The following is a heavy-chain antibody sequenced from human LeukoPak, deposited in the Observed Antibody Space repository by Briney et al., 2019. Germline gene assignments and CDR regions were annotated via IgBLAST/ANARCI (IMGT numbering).Heavy chain of an antibody. D-gene: IGHD3-10*01. V-gene: IGHV3-53*01. J-gene: IGHJ6*03. Sequence: PGGSLRLSCTVSGFTVSSNSMSWVRQAPGKGLEWVSFIYSGGNTHYSDSVKGRFTISRDNSKNTLYLQMNSLRAEDTAVYYCARGTGEVLLWFGTNIDSYYMDVWGKGTTVTISS. CDR3: ARGTGEVLLWFGTNIDSYYMDV. CDR1: GFTVSSNS. CDR2: IYSGGNT.